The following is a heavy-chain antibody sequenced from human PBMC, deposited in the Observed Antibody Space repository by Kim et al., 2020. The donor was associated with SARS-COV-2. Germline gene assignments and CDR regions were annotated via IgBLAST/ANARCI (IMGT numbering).Heavy chain of an antibody. Sequence: YAPGFTGRFVFSLDTSVSTAYLQISSLKAEDTAVYYCARDQFPVPRTIDYWGQGTLVTVSS. CDR3: ARDQFPVPRTIDY. D-gene: IGHD3-10*01. J-gene: IGHJ4*02. V-gene: IGHV7-4-1*02.